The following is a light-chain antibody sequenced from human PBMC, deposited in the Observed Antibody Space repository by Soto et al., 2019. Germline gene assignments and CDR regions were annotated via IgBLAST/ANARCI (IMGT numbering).Light chain of an antibody. V-gene: IGKV4-1*01. CDR2: WAS. CDR1: QSVLYNSDNKNY. J-gene: IGKJ4*01. CDR3: QQYYTTLS. Sequence: DIVMTQSPDSLAVSLGERATINCKSSQSVLYNSDNKNYLAWYQQKAGQPPKLLIYWASTRDSGVPDRFSGSGSGADFTLTINIQHDEDVAVYYCQQYYTTLSFGGGTKVEIK.